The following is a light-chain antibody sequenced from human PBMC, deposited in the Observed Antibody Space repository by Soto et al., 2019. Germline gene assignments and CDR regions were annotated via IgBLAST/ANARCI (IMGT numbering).Light chain of an antibody. CDR3: QQYNTYSSLT. CDR1: QGISSY. J-gene: IGKJ4*01. Sequence: IQLTQSPSSLSASVGDRVTITCRASQGISSYLAWYQQKPGKAPKLLIYAASTLQSGVPSRFSGSGSGTEFTLTISSLQPDDFATYYCQQYNTYSSLTFGGGTKVDIK. CDR2: AAS. V-gene: IGKV1-9*01.